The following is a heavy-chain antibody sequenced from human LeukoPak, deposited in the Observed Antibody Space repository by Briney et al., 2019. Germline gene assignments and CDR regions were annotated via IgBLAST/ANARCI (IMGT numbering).Heavy chain of an antibody. CDR3: VRDRVVVTATFDC. Sequence: GGSLRLSCAASGFTVSSNHMTWVRQAPGKGLEWVSVIYAGGSTYYADSVKGRFTISRDNSKNTLYLQMSSLRAEDTAVYFCVRDRVVVTATFDCWGQGTLVTVSS. V-gene: IGHV3-66*01. CDR2: IYAGGST. D-gene: IGHD2-21*02. CDR1: GFTVSSNH. J-gene: IGHJ4*02.